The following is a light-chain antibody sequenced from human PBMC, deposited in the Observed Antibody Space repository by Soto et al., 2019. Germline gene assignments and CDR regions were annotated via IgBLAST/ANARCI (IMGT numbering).Light chain of an antibody. Sequence: DIQMTQSPSSLSASVGDRVTITCRASQDIRNDLCWYQQKPGKAPKRLIYAAFILQSGVPPRFSGNGSGTEFTLTISSLQAEYYATYFCLQHKTYSLTFGQGTRLE. CDR1: QDIRND. CDR2: AAF. J-gene: IGKJ5*01. CDR3: LQHKTYSLT. V-gene: IGKV1-17*01.